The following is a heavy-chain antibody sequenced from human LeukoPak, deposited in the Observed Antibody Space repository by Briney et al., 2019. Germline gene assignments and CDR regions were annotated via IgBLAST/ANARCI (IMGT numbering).Heavy chain of an antibody. CDR3: ATHRIAVAVGGWFDP. J-gene: IGHJ5*02. D-gene: IGHD6-19*01. V-gene: IGHV4-34*01. CDR2: ISHGGST. CDR1: GGSFSDYY. Sequence: SETLSLTCAVDGGSFSDYYWSWIRQPPGEGLEWIGEISHGGSTNYNPSLKSRVIISVHTSKNQFSLKLSSVTAADTAVYYCATHRIAVAVGGWFDPWGQGTLVTVSS.